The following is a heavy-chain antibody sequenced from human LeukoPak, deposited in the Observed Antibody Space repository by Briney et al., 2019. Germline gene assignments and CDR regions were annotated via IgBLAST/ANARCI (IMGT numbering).Heavy chain of an antibody. V-gene: IGHV4-61*01. CDR3: ARGYRIRFLEWLPTKHDNWFDP. J-gene: IGHJ5*02. CDR2: IHYSGNT. Sequence: SETLSLTCTVSGDSVRTNNYYWSWIRQPPGEGLEWIGYIHYSGNTNYNTSLKSRVTISVDTSKSQFSLKLSSVTAADTAVYYCARGYRIRFLEWLPTKHDNWFDPWGQGTLVTVSS. CDR1: GDSVRTNNYY. D-gene: IGHD3-3*01.